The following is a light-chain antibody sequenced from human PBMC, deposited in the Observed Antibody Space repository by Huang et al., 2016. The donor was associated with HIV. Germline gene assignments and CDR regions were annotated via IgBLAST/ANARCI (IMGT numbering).Light chain of an antibody. CDR2: ATS. CDR3: QQSYYFPRT. Sequence: DIQMTQSPSSLSASVGDRVTITCRASQRIDAYLNWYQCKPGRAPKHLIFATSDLQSGVPSRFSGSRSGTTFTLSISNLQPQDFATYFCQQSYYFPRTFGQGTKVEMK. CDR1: QRIDAY. J-gene: IGKJ2*01. V-gene: IGKV1-39*01.